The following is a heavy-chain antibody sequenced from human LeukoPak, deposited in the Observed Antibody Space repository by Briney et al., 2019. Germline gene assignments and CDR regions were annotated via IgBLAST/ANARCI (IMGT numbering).Heavy chain of an antibody. CDR2: IIPIFGTA. CDR1: GYIFDIYA. Sequence: SVKVSCKASGYIFDIYAMIWVRQAPGQGLEWMGGIIPIFGTANYAQKFQGRVTITADKSTSTAYMELSSLRSEDTAMYYCARGGIAAAGPFDYWGQGTLVTVSS. D-gene: IGHD6-13*01. V-gene: IGHV1-69*06. J-gene: IGHJ4*02. CDR3: ARGGIAAAGPFDY.